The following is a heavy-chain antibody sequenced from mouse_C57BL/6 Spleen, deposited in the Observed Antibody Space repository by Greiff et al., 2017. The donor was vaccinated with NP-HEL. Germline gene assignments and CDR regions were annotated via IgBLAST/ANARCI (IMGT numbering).Heavy chain of an antibody. Sequence: QVQLQQSGPELVKPGASVKISCKASGYAFSSSWMNWVKQRPGKGLEWIGRIYPGDGDTNYNGKFMGKATLTADKSSSTAYMQLSSLTSEDSAVYFCARAKLGGNYFDYWGQGTTLTVSS. J-gene: IGHJ2*01. CDR3: ARAKLGGNYFDY. CDR1: GYAFSSSW. CDR2: IYPGDGDT. D-gene: IGHD4-1*01. V-gene: IGHV1-82*01.